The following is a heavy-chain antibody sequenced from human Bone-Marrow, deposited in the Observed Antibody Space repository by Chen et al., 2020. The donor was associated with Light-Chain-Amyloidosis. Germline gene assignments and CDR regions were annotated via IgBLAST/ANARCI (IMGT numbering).Heavy chain of an antibody. CDR1: GFTFSNYA. D-gene: IGHD2-2*01. J-gene: IGHJ4*02. Sequence: VQLVESGGGLVQPGGSLRLSCVGSGFTFSNYAMTWVRQAPGKGLEWVSVALGADGPTYYADSVRGRFTIYRDNSKNTLYLQMNSLRAEDTAVYYCAKDRCTSISCSDFDYWGQGTLVTVSS. CDR2: ALGADGPT. CDR3: AKDRCTSISCSDFDY. V-gene: IGHV3-23*04.